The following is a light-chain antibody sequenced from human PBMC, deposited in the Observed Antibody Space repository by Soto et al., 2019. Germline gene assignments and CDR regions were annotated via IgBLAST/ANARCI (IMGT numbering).Light chain of an antibody. CDR3: QSYDSSLSGYYV. CDR1: SSNIGAGYD. J-gene: IGLJ1*01. Sequence: QSVLTQPPSVSRAPGQRVTISSTGSSSNIGAGYDVHWYQQLPGTAPKLLIYGNSNRPSGVPDRFSGSKSGTSASLAITGLQAEDEADYYCQSYDSSLSGYYVFGTGTKVTVL. V-gene: IGLV1-40*01. CDR2: GNS.